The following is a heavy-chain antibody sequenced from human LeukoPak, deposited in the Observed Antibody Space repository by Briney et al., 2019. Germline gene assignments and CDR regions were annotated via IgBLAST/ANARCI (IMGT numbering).Heavy chain of an antibody. CDR2: INPNGGNT. Sequence: ASVKVSCKASGYTFTSYYMHWVRQAPGQGLEWMGIINPNGGNTTYAQKFQGRVTITRDTSTTTVYMELSSLRSEDTAVYYCARVGLELLYWFDPGGQGTLVTV. J-gene: IGHJ5*02. CDR1: GYTFTSYY. D-gene: IGHD1-7*01. V-gene: IGHV1-46*01. CDR3: ARVGLELLYWFDP.